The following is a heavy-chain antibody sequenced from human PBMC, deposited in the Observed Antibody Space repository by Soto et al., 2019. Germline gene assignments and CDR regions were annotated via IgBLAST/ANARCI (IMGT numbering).Heavy chain of an antibody. V-gene: IGHV4-4*07. CDR1: GGSISSYY. CDR3: AAQRGTHYYYYGVDV. J-gene: IGHJ6*02. CDR2: IYTSGST. D-gene: IGHD1-1*01. Sequence: SETLSLTCTVSGGSISSYYWSWIRQPAGKGLEWIGRIYTSGSTNYNPSLKSRVTISVDTSKNQFSLKLSSVTAADTAVYYCAAQRGTHYYYYGVDVWGQGTTVTVSS.